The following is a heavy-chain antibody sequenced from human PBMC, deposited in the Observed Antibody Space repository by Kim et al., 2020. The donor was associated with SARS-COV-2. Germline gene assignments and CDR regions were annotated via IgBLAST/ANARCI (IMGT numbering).Heavy chain of an antibody. CDR1: GGSLSTYY. V-gene: IGHV4-4*07. CDR3: ARARIAVSGDRMDV. Sequence: SETLSLTCTVSGGSLSTYYWIWIRQSAGKGLEWIGRIHVSGTTDYNPSLRSRVSMSVDTSNNKFSLSMTSLTAADTAVYYCARARIAVSGDRMDVWGQG. J-gene: IGHJ6*02. CDR2: IHVSGTT. D-gene: IGHD6-19*01.